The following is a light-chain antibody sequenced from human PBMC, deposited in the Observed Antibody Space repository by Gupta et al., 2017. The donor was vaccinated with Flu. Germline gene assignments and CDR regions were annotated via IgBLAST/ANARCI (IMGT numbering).Light chain of an antibody. Sequence: DIQMTQSPSSLSASVGDRVTISCRASQYISNYLNWYQQKPGRAPKLLIFAASSLQSGVPSRFSGSGSETDFTLTISNLQPEDFATYYCQQSYRAPVYSFGQGTKLEIK. J-gene: IGKJ2*03. V-gene: IGKV1-39*01. CDR2: AAS. CDR1: QYISNY. CDR3: QQSYRAPVYS.